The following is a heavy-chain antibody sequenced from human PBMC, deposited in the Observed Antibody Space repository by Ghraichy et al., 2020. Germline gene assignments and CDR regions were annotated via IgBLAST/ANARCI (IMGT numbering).Heavy chain of an antibody. CDR3: ARLGSGGFDP. J-gene: IGHJ5*02. Sequence: ESLNISCTVSDDSISGNFWSWIRQPPGKGLEYIGYIYYSGSTNYNPSLKSRVTISVDTSKNQFSLKLTSVTAADTAVYYCARLGSGGFDPWGQGTLVTVSS. CDR2: IYYSGST. D-gene: IGHD3-10*01. V-gene: IGHV4-59*08. CDR1: DDSISGNF.